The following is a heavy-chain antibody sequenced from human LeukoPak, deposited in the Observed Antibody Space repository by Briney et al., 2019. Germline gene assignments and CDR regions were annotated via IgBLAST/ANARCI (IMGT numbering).Heavy chain of an antibody. Sequence: GGSLRLSCAASGFTFSSYAMSWVRQAPGKGLEWVSAISGSGGSTYYADSVKGRFTISRDNSKNTLYLQMNSLRAEDTAVYYCAKCTPDIVATIEGVDYWGQGTLVTVSS. J-gene: IGHJ4*02. CDR3: AKCTPDIVATIEGVDY. V-gene: IGHV3-23*01. CDR1: GFTFSSYA. CDR2: ISGSGGST. D-gene: IGHD5-12*01.